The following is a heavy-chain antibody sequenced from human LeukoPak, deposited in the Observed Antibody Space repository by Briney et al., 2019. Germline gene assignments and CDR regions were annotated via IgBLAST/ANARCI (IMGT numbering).Heavy chain of an antibody. CDR1: GFTFSSYW. CDR3: ARVRGSGSWYYFDY. D-gene: IGHD3-10*01. CDR2: INSDGSST. Sequence: GGSLRLSCAASGFTFSSYWMHWVRQAPGKGLVWVSRINSDGSSTSYADSVKGRFTISRDNAKNTLYLQMNSLRAEDTAVYYCARVRGSGSWYYFDYWGQGTLVTVSS. J-gene: IGHJ4*02. V-gene: IGHV3-74*01.